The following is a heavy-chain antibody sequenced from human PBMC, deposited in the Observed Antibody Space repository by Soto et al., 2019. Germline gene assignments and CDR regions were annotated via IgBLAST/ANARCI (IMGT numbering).Heavy chain of an antibody. J-gene: IGHJ4*02. V-gene: IGHV3-7*01. CDR1: GFTFSPLW. CDR2: INQDGSEK. CDR3: ARGGSDSSWYWVY. Sequence: EVQLVESGGGLVQPGGSLRLSLAASGFTFSPLWMTWVRQAPGKGLEWVANINQDGSEKYYVDSVKGRFTSSRDNAKKSLYLQVNSLRGEDTAVYYCARGGSDSSWYWVYWGQGALVTVSS. D-gene: IGHD6-13*01.